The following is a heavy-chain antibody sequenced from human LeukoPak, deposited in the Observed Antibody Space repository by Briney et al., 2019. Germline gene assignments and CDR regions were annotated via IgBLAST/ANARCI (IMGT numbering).Heavy chain of an antibody. Sequence: GGSLRLSCAASGFTFSRYWMHWVRQAPGKGLEWVSYSDTEGSMTSYADSVKGRFTVSRDNSKTTMFLQMNSLRVEDTALYYCARGARLQPMGEFWGQGTLVTVSS. CDR2: SDTEGSMT. V-gene: IGHV3-74*01. D-gene: IGHD4-11*01. J-gene: IGHJ4*02. CDR3: ARGARLQPMGEF. CDR1: GFTFSRYW.